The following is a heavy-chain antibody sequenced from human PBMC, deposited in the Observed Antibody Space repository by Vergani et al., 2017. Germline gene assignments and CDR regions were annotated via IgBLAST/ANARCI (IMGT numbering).Heavy chain of an antibody. J-gene: IGHJ4*02. CDR2: IYRTGRT. Sequence: QVQLQESGPGLVKPSETLSLTFAVSGFSIDHGYYWDWIRQPPGKGLVWLWSIYRTGRTPFKPSLKSRVTISEDTSNNHFSLRLNSLTAADTAVYYCARRADIVYDIFSGTQYFFDFWGQGTLVTVSS. CDR1: GFSIDHGYY. V-gene: IGHV4-38-2*01. D-gene: IGHD3-9*01. CDR3: ARRADIVYDIFSGTQYFFDF.